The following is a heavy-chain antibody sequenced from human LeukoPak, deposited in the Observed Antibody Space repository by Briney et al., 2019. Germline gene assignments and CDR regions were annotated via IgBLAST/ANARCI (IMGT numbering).Heavy chain of an antibody. Sequence: GGSLRLSCAASGFTFSSYAMSWVRQAPGKGLEWVSAISGSGDSTYYGDSVKGRFTISRDNSKNTLYLQMNSLRAEGTAVYYCAKTRPLDSSSWSHGDYWGQGTLVTVSS. CDR2: ISGSGDST. D-gene: IGHD6-13*01. V-gene: IGHV3-23*01. CDR3: AKTRPLDSSSWSHGDY. CDR1: GFTFSSYA. J-gene: IGHJ4*02.